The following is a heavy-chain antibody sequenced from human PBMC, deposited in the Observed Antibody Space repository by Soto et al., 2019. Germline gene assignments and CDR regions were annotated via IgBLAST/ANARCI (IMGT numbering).Heavy chain of an antibody. J-gene: IGHJ5*02. CDR3: AGATDKIWWFDP. V-gene: IGHV3-48*02. CDR1: GFTLCSYS. CDR2: ISSSSSTI. D-gene: IGHD1-1*01. Sequence: EVQLVESGGGLVQPGGSLRLFCAASGFTLCSYSMNWDPQAPGKGLGWVSYISSSSSTIYYADSVKGRFTISRDNAKSPLYLQMNSLRDEDTAVYYCAGATDKIWWFDPWCQGTLVTVSS.